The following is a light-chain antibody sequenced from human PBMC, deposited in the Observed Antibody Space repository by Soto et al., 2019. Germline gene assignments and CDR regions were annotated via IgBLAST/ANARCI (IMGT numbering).Light chain of an antibody. J-gene: IGKJ4*01. Sequence: EIVLTQSPGTLSLSPGETATLSCRASQTIGSTYLAWYQHKPGQAPRLLIFGTSSRATGIPDRFSGSGSGTDFTLTISRLEPEDFEVYYCQQYASSPLLTFGGGTRVEIK. CDR1: QTIGSTY. CDR3: QQYASSPLLT. CDR2: GTS. V-gene: IGKV3-20*01.